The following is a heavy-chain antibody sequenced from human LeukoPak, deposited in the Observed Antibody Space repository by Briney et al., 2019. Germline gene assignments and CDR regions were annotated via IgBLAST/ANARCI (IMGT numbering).Heavy chain of an antibody. Sequence: ASVNVSCKASGYTFTNYYVQWVRQAPGQGLEWVGVINPSGGSTSYAQKFQGRVTMTRDTSTSTVYMELSSLRSEDTAVYYCARGVTAAGNYFDYWGQGTLVTVSS. CDR1: GYTFTNYY. J-gene: IGHJ4*02. V-gene: IGHV1-46*01. CDR3: ARGVTAAGNYFDY. CDR2: INPSGGST. D-gene: IGHD6-13*01.